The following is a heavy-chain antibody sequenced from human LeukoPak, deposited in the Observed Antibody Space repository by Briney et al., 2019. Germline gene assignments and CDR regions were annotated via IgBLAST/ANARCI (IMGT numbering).Heavy chain of an antibody. J-gene: IGHJ1*01. V-gene: IGHV3-23*01. CDR1: GFTFSNYA. D-gene: IGHD1-26*01. Sequence: GGSLRLSCAASGFTFSNYAMSWVRQAPGKGLEWVSAINDSGGSTYYADSVKGRFTISRDNSKNTLYLQMNSLRSEDTAVYYCAREKVEWEPPEYFQHWGQGTLVTVSS. CDR2: INDSGGST. CDR3: AREKVEWEPPEYFQH.